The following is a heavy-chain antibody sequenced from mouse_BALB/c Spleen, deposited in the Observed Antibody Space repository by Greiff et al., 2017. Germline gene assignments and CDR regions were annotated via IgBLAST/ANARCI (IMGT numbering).Heavy chain of an antibody. J-gene: IGHJ3*01. CDR3: ARRSYGNAVAY. V-gene: IGHV4-1*02. Sequence: EVQLVESGGGLVQPGGSLKLSCAASGFDFSRYWMSWVRQAPGKGLEWIGEINPDSSTTNYTPSLKDKFIISRDNAKNTLYLQMSKVRSEDTALYYGARRSYGNAVAYWGQGTLVTVSA. D-gene: IGHD2-1*01. CDR2: INPDSSTT. CDR1: GFDFSRYW.